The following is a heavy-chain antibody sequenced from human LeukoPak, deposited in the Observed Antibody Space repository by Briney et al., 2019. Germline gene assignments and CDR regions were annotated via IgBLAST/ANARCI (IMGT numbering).Heavy chain of an antibody. CDR1: GFTFSSYS. D-gene: IGHD3-10*01. V-gene: IGHV3-21*01. CDR2: ISSSSSYI. Sequence: GGSLRLSCAASGFTFSSYSMNWVRQAPGKGLEWVSSISSSSSYIYYADSVKGRFTISRDNAKNSLYLQMNSLRAEDTAVYYCARERNEVLWFGVLDYFDYWGQGTLVTVSS. CDR3: ARERNEVLWFGVLDYFDY. J-gene: IGHJ4*02.